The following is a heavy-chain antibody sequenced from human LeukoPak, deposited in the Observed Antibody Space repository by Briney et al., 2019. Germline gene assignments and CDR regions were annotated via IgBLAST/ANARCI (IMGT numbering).Heavy chain of an antibody. CDR1: GFTFSSFE. D-gene: IGHD2-15*01. CDR3: ARDPGYCSGDSCYSLFFFDY. V-gene: IGHV3-48*03. J-gene: IGHJ4*02. Sequence: GGSLRLSCAASGFTFSSFEMNWVRQAPGKGLEWVSYISSSGSTIYYADSVKGRFTISRDNAKNSLYLQMNSLRAEDTAVYYCARDPGYCSGDSCYSLFFFDYWGQGTLVTVSS. CDR2: ISSSGSTI.